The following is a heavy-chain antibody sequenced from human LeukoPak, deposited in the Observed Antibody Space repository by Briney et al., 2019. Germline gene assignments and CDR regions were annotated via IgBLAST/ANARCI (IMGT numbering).Heavy chain of an antibody. Sequence: GGSLRLSCAASGFTFSSYSMNWVRQAPGKGLEWVSYISSSSSTIYYADSVKGRFAISRDNAKNSLYLQMNSLRAEDTAVYYCARGLGNEASGFDYWGQETLVTVSS. V-gene: IGHV3-48*04. J-gene: IGHJ4*02. D-gene: IGHD4-23*01. CDR2: ISSSSSTI. CDR3: ARGLGNEASGFDY. CDR1: GFTFSSYS.